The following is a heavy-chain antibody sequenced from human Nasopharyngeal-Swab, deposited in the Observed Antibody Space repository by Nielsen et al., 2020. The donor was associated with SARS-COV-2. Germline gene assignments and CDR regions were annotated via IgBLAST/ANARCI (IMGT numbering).Heavy chain of an antibody. D-gene: IGHD6-19*01. J-gene: IGHJ4*02. V-gene: IGHV1-69*06. CDR3: ASGTPPYSSGWFRHYFDY. Sequence: SVKVSCKASGGTFSSYAISWVRQAPGQGLEWMGGIIPIFGTANYAQKFQGRVTITADKSTSKAYMELSSLRSEDTAVYYCASGTPPYSSGWFRHYFDYWGQGTLVTVSS. CDR1: GGTFSSYA. CDR2: IIPIFGTA.